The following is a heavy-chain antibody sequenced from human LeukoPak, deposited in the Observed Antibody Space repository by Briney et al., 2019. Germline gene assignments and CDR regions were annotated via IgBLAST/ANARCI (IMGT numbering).Heavy chain of an antibody. V-gene: IGHV4-4*07. Sequence: SETLSLTCTVSGGSISSYYWSWIRQPAGKGLEWIGRIYISGSTNYNPSLKSRVTMSVDTSKNQFSLKLSSVTAADTAVYYCASETVAGTGRAFDYWGQGTLVTVSS. J-gene: IGHJ4*02. CDR2: IYISGST. D-gene: IGHD6-19*01. CDR1: GGSISSYY. CDR3: ASETVAGTGRAFDY.